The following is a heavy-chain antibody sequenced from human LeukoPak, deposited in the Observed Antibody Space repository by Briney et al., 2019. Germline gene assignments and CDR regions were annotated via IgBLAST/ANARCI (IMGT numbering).Heavy chain of an antibody. V-gene: IGHV1-46*01. CDR3: ARDQEGFDY. CDR2: IYPRDGST. J-gene: IGHJ4*02. CDR1: GYTFTGYY. Sequence: ASVKVSCKASGYTFTGYYIHWVRQAPGQGLEWMGMIYPRDGSTSYAQKFQGRVNVTRDTSTSTVHMELSGLRSEDTAVYYCARDQEGFDYWGQGTLVTVSS.